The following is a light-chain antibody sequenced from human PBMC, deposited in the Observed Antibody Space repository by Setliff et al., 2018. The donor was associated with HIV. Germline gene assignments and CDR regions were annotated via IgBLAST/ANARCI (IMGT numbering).Light chain of an antibody. CDR1: ELGDRY. V-gene: IGLV3-1*01. CDR2: QDS. Sequence: YELTQPPSVSVSPGQTASVTCSGHELGDRYVSWYQQKPGQSPVLVMYQDSKRPSAIPERFSGSNSGDRATLTISGTQPVDGADYYCQAWDSRTVVLGGGTKVTVL. J-gene: IGLJ2*01. CDR3: QAWDSRTVV.